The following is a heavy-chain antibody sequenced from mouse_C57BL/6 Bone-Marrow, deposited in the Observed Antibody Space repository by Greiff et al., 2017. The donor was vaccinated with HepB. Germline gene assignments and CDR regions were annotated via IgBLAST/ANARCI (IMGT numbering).Heavy chain of an antibody. CDR1: GYSITSGYY. Sequence: EVKLVESGPGLVKPSQSLSLTCSVTGYSITSGYYWNWIRQFPGNKLEWMGYISYDGSNNYNPSLKNRISITRDTSKNQFFLKLNSVTTEDTATYYCARGGLLAWFAYWGQGTLVTVSA. CDR3: ARGGLLAWFAY. D-gene: IGHD2-3*01. J-gene: IGHJ3*01. V-gene: IGHV3-6*01. CDR2: ISYDGSN.